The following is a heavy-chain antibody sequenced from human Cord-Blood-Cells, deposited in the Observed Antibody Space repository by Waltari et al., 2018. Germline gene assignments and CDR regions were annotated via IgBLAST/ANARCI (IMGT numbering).Heavy chain of an antibody. CDR3: ARGGYCSSTSCYEGGFDY. J-gene: IGHJ4*02. CDR1: GFTFSSYG. D-gene: IGHD2-2*01. V-gene: IGHV3-33*01. Sequence: QVQLVESGGGVVQPGRSLRLSCAASGFTFSSYGMHWVRQAPGKGLELVEVIWYDGSNKYCADSVKGRFTISRDKSKNTLYLQMNSLRAEDTAVYYCARGGYCSSTSCYEGGFDYWGQGTLVTVSS. CDR2: IWYDGSNK.